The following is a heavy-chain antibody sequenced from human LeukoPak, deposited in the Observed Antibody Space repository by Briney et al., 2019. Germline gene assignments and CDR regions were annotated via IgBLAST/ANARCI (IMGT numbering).Heavy chain of an antibody. CDR1: GGSISSYY. D-gene: IGHD6-13*01. V-gene: IGHV4-59*01. CDR2: IYYSGST. J-gene: IGHJ4*02. CDR3: ARAVYSSSWALD. Sequence: SETLSLTCTVSGGSISSYYWSWIRQPPGKGLEWIGYIYYSGSTNYNPSLKSRVTISVDMSKNQFSLKLSSVTAADTAVYYCARAVYSSSWALDWGQGTLVTVSS.